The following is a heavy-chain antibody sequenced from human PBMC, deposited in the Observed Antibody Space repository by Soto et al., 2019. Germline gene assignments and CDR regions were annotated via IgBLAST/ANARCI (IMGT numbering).Heavy chain of an antibody. CDR1: GGSFNNYA. V-gene: IGHV1-69*12. CDR3: AGLNMGYCMTTSCPPDY. CDR2: IIPVFGRV. Sequence: QVQLVQSGADVKKPGSSVKVSCKASGGSFNNYAISWVRQAPGQGLEWVGVIIPVFGRVTYAQRFQGRVTISADASTTTAYIELSMLRPDATAMDDCAGLNMGYCMTTSCPPDYWGQGTLVTVSS. D-gene: IGHD2-15*01. J-gene: IGHJ4*02.